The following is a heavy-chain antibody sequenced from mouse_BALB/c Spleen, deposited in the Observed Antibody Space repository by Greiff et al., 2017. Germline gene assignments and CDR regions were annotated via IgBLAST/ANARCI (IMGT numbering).Heavy chain of an antibody. V-gene: IGHV1S127*01. CDR2: IDPSDSYT. Sequence: VQLQQSGAELVKPGASVKMSCKASGYTFTSYWMHWVKQRPGQGLEWIGTIDPSDSYTSYNQKFKGKATLTVDTSSSTAYMQLSSLTSEDSAVYSCTRPMIPTEESLYARDYGGKGTSVTVSS. CDR3: TRPMIPTEESLYARDY. D-gene: IGHD2-3*01. J-gene: IGHJ4*01. CDR1: GYTFTSYW.